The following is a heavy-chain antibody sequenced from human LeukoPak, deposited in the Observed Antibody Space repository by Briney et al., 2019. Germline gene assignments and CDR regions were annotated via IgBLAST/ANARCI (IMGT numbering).Heavy chain of an antibody. Sequence: SETLSLTCTVSGGSISSSSYYWGWIRQPPGKGLEWIGSIYYSESTYYNPSLKSRVTISVDTSKNQFSLKLSSVTAADTAVYYCARHITYYDILTGYYADYYYYYMDVWGKGTTVTVSS. J-gene: IGHJ6*03. CDR2: IYYSEST. CDR3: ARHITYYDILTGYYADYYYYYMDV. V-gene: IGHV4-39*01. D-gene: IGHD3-9*01. CDR1: GGSISSSSYY.